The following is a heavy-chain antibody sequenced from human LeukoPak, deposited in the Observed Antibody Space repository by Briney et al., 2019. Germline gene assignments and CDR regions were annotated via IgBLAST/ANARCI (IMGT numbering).Heavy chain of an antibody. V-gene: IGHV3-64*01. D-gene: IGHD3-22*01. Sequence: PGGSLRLSCAASGFTFSSYPMHWLRQAPGKGLEYVSGISSNGDSTYYANSVKGRFTISRDNSKNTLYLQMGSLRAEDMAVYYCAREYYYEELEYWGQGTLVTVSS. CDR1: GFTFSSYP. CDR3: AREYYYEELEY. CDR2: ISSNGDST. J-gene: IGHJ4*02.